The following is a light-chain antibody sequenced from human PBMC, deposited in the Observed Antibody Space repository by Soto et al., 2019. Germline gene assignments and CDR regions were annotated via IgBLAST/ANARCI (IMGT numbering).Light chain of an antibody. CDR3: ASWDDSLNGYL. Sequence: QSVLTQPPSASGTSGQRVTISCSGGSSNIGSDTVNWYQHLPGTAPKLLIYTNNQRPSGVPDRFSGSKSGTSASLTISGLQSEDEAEYYCASWDDSLNGYLFGTGTKVTVL. CDR1: SSNIGSDT. CDR2: TNN. V-gene: IGLV1-44*01. J-gene: IGLJ1*01.